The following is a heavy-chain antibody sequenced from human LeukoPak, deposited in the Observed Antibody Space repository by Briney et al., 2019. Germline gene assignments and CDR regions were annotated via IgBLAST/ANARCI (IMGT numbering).Heavy chain of an antibody. CDR3: ARQPTVVTPVDY. CDR1: VGSISSYY. D-gene: IGHD4-23*01. J-gene: IGHJ4*02. V-gene: IGHV4-59*08. CDR2: IYYSGST. Sequence: SETLSLTCTVSVGSISSYYWSWIRQPPGKGLEWIGYIYYSGSTNYNPSLKSRVTISVDTSKNQFSLKLSSVTAADTAVYYCARQPTVVTPVDYWGQGTLVTVSS.